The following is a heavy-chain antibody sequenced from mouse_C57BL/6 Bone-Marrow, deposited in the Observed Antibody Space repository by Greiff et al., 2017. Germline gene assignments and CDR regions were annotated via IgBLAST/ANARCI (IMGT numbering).Heavy chain of an antibody. V-gene: IGHV1-85*01. CDR3: ARDYGSSYWYFDV. CDR2: IYPRDGST. Sequence: QVQLQQSGPELVKPGASVKLSCKASGYTFTSYDINWVKQRPGQGLEWIGWIYPRDGSTTYNEKLKGKGTLTVDTSSSTAYMELHSLTSEDSAVYFCARDYGSSYWYFDVWGTGTTVTVSS. CDR1: GYTFTSYD. J-gene: IGHJ1*03. D-gene: IGHD1-1*01.